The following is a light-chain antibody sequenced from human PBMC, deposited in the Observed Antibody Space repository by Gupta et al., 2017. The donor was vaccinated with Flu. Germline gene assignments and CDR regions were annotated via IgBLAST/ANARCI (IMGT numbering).Light chain of an antibody. V-gene: IGLV1-51*02. CDR1: SSNIGNND. J-gene: IGLJ3*02. Sequence: QSVLTQPPSVSAPPGQEVTISCSGSSSNIGNNDVSCYHHLPGTAPNLLLFEDNKRPSGVPDRCSGSKSGTSATLVITRLQTGDEAEYYCGAWDGSPSDGGVFGGGTKLTVL. CDR2: EDN. CDR3: GAWDGSPSDGGV.